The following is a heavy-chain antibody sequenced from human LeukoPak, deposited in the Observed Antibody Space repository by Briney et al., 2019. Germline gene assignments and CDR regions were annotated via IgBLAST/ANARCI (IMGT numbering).Heavy chain of an antibody. Sequence: SETLSLTCTVSGGSISSSSYYWGWIRQPPGKGLEWIGSIYYSGSTYYNPSLKSRVTISVDTSKNQFSLKLSSVTAADTAVYYCARVVPAAQDQIFDYWGQGTLVTVSS. J-gene: IGHJ4*02. CDR1: GGSISSSSYY. D-gene: IGHD2-2*01. CDR3: ARVVPAAQDQIFDY. V-gene: IGHV4-39*01. CDR2: IYYSGST.